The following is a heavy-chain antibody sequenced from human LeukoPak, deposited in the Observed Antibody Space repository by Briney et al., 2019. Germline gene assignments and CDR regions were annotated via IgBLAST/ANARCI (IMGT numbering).Heavy chain of an antibody. V-gene: IGHV3-30*18. Sequence: GRSLRLSCAASGFTFSSYGMHWVRQAPGKGLVWVAVISYDGSNKYYADSVKGRFTISRDNSKNTLYLQMNSLRAEDTAVYYCAKDASGSYDMGPNDYWGQGTLVTVSS. CDR2: ISYDGSNK. CDR1: GFTFSSYG. D-gene: IGHD1-26*01. J-gene: IGHJ4*02. CDR3: AKDASGSYDMGPNDY.